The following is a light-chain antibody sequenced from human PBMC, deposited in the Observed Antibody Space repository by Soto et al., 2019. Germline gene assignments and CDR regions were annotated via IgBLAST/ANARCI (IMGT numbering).Light chain of an antibody. V-gene: IGLV2-11*01. J-gene: IGLJ2*01. CDR2: DVS. Sequence: HSALTQPRSVSGSPGQSVTISCTGTSSDVGGYNYVSWYQQHPGKAPKLMIYDVSKRPSGVPDRFSGSKSGNTASLTISGLQAEDEADYYCCSYAGSFVVFGGGTKHTVL. CDR3: CSYAGSFVV. CDR1: SSDVGGYNY.